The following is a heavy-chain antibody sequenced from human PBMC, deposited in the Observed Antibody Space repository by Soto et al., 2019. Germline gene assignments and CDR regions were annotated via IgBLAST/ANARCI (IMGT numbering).Heavy chain of an antibody. CDR1: GFTFSRFG. V-gene: IGHV3-48*01. J-gene: IGHJ4*02. CDR2: ISSSSSTI. CDR3: ASFDTNGDY. D-gene: IGHD2-8*01. Sequence: PGGSLRLSCAASGFTFSRFGIHWVRQAPGKGLEWVSYISSSSSTIYYADSVKGRFTISRDNAKNYLYLQMNSLRAEDTAVYYCASFDTNGDYWGQGTLVTVSS.